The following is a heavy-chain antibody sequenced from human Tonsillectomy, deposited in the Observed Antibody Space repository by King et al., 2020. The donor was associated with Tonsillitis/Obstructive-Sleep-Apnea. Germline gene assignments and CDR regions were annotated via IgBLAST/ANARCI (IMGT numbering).Heavy chain of an antibody. V-gene: IGHV3-53*01. D-gene: IGHD1-26*01. Sequence: VQLVESGGGLIQPGGSLRLSCAASVFNVGSTYMTWVRQAPGKGLEWGSTVFSGGVTYYADSVKGRFTISRDNSKNTLNLQMHGLRAEDTAVYYCVRLSGYFDCWGQGTLVTVSS. CDR1: VFNVGSTY. J-gene: IGHJ4*02. CDR2: VFSGGVT. CDR3: VRLSGYFDC.